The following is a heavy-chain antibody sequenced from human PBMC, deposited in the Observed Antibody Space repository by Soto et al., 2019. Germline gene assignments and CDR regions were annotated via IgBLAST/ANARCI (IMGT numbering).Heavy chain of an antibody. V-gene: IGHV4-34*01. Sequence: QVQLQQWGAGLVKPSGTLSLICAVSGGSLSGNCWSWVRQTPGKGPEWIGEITHSGTTNYNPSLTRRVPMSLDMSMNQFSLNLNSVPAADTAVYYCARPATGPIIQHAVRRHFDAWGQGTMVTVSS. CDR1: GGSLSGNC. CDR2: ITHSGTT. J-gene: IGHJ3*01. CDR3: ARPATGPIIQHAVRRHFDA. D-gene: IGHD3-10*02.